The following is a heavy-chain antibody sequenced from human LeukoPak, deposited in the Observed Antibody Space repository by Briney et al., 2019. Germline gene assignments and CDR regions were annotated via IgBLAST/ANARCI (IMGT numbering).Heavy chain of an antibody. CDR2: IIPIFGTA. Sequence: SVKVSCKASGGTFSSYAISWVRQAPGQGLEWMGGIIPIFGTANYAQKFRGRVTITADESTSTAYMELSSLRSEDTAVYYCARDRSYYDFWSGPSDAFDIRGQGTMVTVSS. D-gene: IGHD3-3*01. V-gene: IGHV1-69*13. CDR1: GGTFSSYA. J-gene: IGHJ3*02. CDR3: ARDRSYYDFWSGPSDAFDI.